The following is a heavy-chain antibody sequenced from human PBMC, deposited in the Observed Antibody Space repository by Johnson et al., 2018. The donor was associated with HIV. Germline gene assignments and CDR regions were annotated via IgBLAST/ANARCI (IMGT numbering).Heavy chain of an antibody. V-gene: IGHV3-15*01. Sequence: VQLVESGGGLVKPGGSLRLSCAASGFTFSNVWMSWVRQAPGKGLEWVGRIKRKIEGEATDDAAPVKGRFTISRDDSKNTLFLQMSSLKTDDTAVYYCTTAIVIDAFDIWGQGTMVTVSS. CDR2: IKRKIEGEAT. CDR3: TTAIVIDAFDI. J-gene: IGHJ3*02. CDR1: GFTFSNVW. D-gene: IGHD3-16*02.